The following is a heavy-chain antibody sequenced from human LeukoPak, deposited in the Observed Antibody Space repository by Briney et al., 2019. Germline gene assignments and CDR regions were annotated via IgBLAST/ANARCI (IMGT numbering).Heavy chain of an antibody. CDR3: ARVTIFGVVIGY. Sequence: PSETLSLTCTVSGXSISSSSYYWGWIRQPPGKGLEWIGSIYYSGSTYYNPSLQSRVTISVVTSKNQFSLRLSSVTAADTAVYYCARVTIFGVVIGYWGQGTLVTVSS. CDR1: GXSISSSSYY. J-gene: IGHJ4*02. D-gene: IGHD3-3*01. V-gene: IGHV4-39*01. CDR2: IYYSGST.